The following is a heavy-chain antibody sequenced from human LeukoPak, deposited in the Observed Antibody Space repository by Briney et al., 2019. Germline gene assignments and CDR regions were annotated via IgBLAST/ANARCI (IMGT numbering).Heavy chain of an antibody. Sequence: GASVKVSCKASGGTFSSYAISWVRQAPGQGLEWMGGIIPIFGTANYAQKFQGRVTITADESTSTAYMELSSLKSEDTAVYYCARDYDDYYDSSGYYYYWGQGTLVTVSS. D-gene: IGHD3-22*01. CDR3: ARDYDDYYDSSGYYYY. J-gene: IGHJ4*02. CDR1: GGTFSSYA. CDR2: IIPIFGTA. V-gene: IGHV1-69*13.